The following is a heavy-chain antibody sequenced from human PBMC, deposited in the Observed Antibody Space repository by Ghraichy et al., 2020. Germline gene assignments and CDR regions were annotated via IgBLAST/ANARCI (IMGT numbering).Heavy chain of an antibody. Sequence: GESLRLSCAASGFTFSGYTMNWVRQAPGKGLEWVSSISTGSSYIYYSDSVKGRFTISRDNAKNSLYLQMNSLRAEDTAVYYCARKLFGGFDYWGQGTLVTVSS. CDR2: ISTGSSYI. J-gene: IGHJ4*02. CDR1: GFTFSGYT. CDR3: ARKLFGGFDY. V-gene: IGHV3-21*01. D-gene: IGHD4-23*01.